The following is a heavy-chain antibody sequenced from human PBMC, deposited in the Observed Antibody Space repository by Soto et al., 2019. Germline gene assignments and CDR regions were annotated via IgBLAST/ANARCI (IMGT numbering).Heavy chain of an antibody. V-gene: IGHV3-30*18. CDR2: ISYDGRNK. Sequence: QVQLVESGGGVVQPGRSLRLSCAASGFSFSSYGMHWVRQAPGKGLKWVAVISYDGRNKYYADSVKGRFTISRDNSKSTLYLQMNSLRAEDTAVYYCAKDVGFSNIWDLDYWGQGTMVTVSS. J-gene: IGHJ4*02. CDR3: AKDVGFSNIWDLDY. CDR1: GFSFSSYG. D-gene: IGHD2-2*01.